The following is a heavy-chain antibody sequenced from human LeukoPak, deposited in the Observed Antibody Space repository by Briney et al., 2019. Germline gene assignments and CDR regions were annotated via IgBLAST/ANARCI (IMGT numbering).Heavy chain of an antibody. CDR3: ATLYSSSWYPQNDY. D-gene: IGHD6-13*01. CDR2: IYSGGST. CDR1: GLTVSSNY. V-gene: IGHV3-53*01. Sequence: GGSLRLSCAAPGLTVSSNYMSWVRQAPGKGLEWVSVIYSGGSTYYADSVKGRFTISRDNSKNTLYLQMNSLRAEDTAVYYCATLYSSSWYPQNDYWGQGTLVTVSS. J-gene: IGHJ4*02.